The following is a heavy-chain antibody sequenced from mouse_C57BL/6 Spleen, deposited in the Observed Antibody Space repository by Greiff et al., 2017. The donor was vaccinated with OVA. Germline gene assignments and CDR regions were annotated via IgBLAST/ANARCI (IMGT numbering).Heavy chain of an antibody. CDR2: IRSKSNNYAT. J-gene: IGHJ3*01. CDR1: GFSFNTYA. CDR3: VGQGTYDACFAY. Sequence: EVKLVESGGGLVQPKGSLKLSCAASGFSFNTYAMNWVRQAPGKGLEWVARIRSKSNNYATYYADSVKDRFTISRDDSESMLYLQMNNLKTEDTAMYYCVGQGTYDACFAYWGQGTLVTVSA. V-gene: IGHV10-1*01. D-gene: IGHD2-12*01.